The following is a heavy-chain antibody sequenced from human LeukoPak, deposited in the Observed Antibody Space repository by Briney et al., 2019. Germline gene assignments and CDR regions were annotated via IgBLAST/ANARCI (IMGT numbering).Heavy chain of an antibody. CDR2: VSDSGGST. V-gene: IGHV3-23*01. CDR1: GITLTNYG. Sequence: GGSLRLSCAVSGITLTNYGMTWVRQAPGKGLEWVAGVSDSGGSTNYADSVKGRFTISRDNPKNTLYLQMNSLRAEDTAVYYCARGYSSSLDYWGQGTLVTVSS. D-gene: IGHD6-13*01. CDR3: ARGYSSSLDY. J-gene: IGHJ4*02.